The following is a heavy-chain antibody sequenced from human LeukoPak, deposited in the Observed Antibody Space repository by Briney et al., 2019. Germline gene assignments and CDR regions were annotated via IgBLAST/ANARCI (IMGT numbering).Heavy chain of an antibody. Sequence: PSETLSLTCAVYGGSFSGYCWSWIRQPPGKGLEWIGEINHSGSTNYNPSLKSRVTISVDTSKNQFSLKLSSVTAADTAVYYCARVDIVVVTDAFDIWGQGTMVTVSS. CDR2: INHSGST. CDR1: GGSFSGYC. CDR3: ARVDIVVVTDAFDI. J-gene: IGHJ3*02. V-gene: IGHV4-34*09. D-gene: IGHD2-21*02.